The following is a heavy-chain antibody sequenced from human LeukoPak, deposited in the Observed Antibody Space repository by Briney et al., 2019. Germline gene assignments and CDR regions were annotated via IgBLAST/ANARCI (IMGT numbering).Heavy chain of an antibody. CDR2: INPNSGGT. V-gene: IGHV1-2*02. J-gene: IGHJ6*02. D-gene: IGHD6-19*01. CDR1: GYTFTGYY. CDR3: ARDLAGGWPGQVYNYYYYYGMDV. Sequence: EASVKVSCKASGYTFTGYYMHWVRQAPGQGLEWKGWINPNSGGTNYAQKFQGRVTMTRDTSISTAYMELSRLRSDGTAVYYCARDLAGGWPGQVYNYYYYYGMDVWGQGTTVTVSS.